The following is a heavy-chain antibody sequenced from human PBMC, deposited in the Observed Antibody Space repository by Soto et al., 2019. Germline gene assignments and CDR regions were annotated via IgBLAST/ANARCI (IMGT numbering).Heavy chain of an antibody. Sequence: ASVKVSCKASGYTFTGYYMHWVRQAPGQGLEWMGWINPNSGGTNYAQKFQGWVTMTRDTSISTAYMELSRLRSDDTAVYYCARDLYYGSGSYYSYYYYYYGMDVWGQGTTVTVSS. D-gene: IGHD3-10*01. CDR1: GYTFTGYY. J-gene: IGHJ6*02. CDR3: ARDLYYGSGSYYSYYYYYYGMDV. V-gene: IGHV1-2*04. CDR2: INPNSGGT.